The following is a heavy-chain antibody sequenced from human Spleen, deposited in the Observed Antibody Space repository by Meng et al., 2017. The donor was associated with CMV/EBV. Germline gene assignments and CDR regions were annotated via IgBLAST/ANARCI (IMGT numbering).Heavy chain of an antibody. Sequence: GGSLRLSCKGSGYNFKNDWIGWVRQMPGKGLEWMGTISLGDSNTRYSPSFQGQVTISADKSISTAYLQWSSLKASDTAMYYCARRARFLEWFGLHDAFDIWGQGTMVTVSS. CDR3: ARRARFLEWFGLHDAFDI. CDR2: ISLGDSNT. CDR1: GYNFKNDW. V-gene: IGHV5-51*01. J-gene: IGHJ3*02. D-gene: IGHD3-3*01.